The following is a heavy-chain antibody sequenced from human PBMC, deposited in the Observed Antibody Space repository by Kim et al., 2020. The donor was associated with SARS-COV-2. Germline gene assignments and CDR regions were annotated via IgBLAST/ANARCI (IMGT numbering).Heavy chain of an antibody. Sequence: GGSLRLSCAASGFTFSSYGMHWVRQAPGKGLEWVAVIWYDGSNKYYADSVKGRFTISRDNSKNTLYLQMNSLRAEDTAVYYCARGDILTGCDYWGQGTLVTVSS. CDR3: ARGDILTGCDY. D-gene: IGHD3-9*01. J-gene: IGHJ4*02. CDR1: GFTFSSYG. CDR2: IWYDGSNK. V-gene: IGHV3-33*01.